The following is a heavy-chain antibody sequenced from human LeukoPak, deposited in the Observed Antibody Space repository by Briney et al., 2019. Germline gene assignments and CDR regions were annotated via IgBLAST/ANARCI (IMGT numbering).Heavy chain of an antibody. J-gene: IGHJ4*02. D-gene: IGHD6-13*01. CDR1: GGSISSYY. Sequence: SETLSLTCTVSGGSISSYYWSWIRQPPGKGLEWIGYIYYSGSTNYNPSLKSRVTISVDTSKNQFSLKLSSVTAADTAVYCCARKLGIAAAGTAYFDYWGQGTLVTVSS. V-gene: IGHV4-59*08. CDR3: ARKLGIAAAGTAYFDY. CDR2: IYYSGST.